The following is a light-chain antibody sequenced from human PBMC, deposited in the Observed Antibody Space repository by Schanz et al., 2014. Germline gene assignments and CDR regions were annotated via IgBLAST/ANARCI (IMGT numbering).Light chain of an antibody. V-gene: IGLV2-14*02. CDR2: EDT. CDR3: SSYRSSNTVV. CDR1: SSDVGTYSF. Sequence: QSALTQPASVSGSPGQSITISCTGTSSDVGTYSFISWYQHHPGKAPKLMIYEDTKRPSGVSSRFSGSKSGNTASLTISGLLAEDEADYYCSSYRSSNTVVFGGGTKLTVL. J-gene: IGLJ2*01.